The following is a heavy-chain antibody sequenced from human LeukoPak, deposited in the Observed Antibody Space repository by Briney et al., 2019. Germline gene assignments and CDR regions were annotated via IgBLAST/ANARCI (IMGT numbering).Heavy chain of an antibody. Sequence: PSETLSLTCTVSGGSISSYYWSWIRQPPGKGLEWIGYIYYSGSTYYNPSLKSRVTISVDTSKNQFSLKLSSVTAADTAVYYCARVETIYYYDSSGYPFDYWGQGTLVTVSS. CDR1: GGSISSYY. CDR2: IYYSGST. D-gene: IGHD3-22*01. CDR3: ARVETIYYYDSSGYPFDY. J-gene: IGHJ4*02. V-gene: IGHV4-59*12.